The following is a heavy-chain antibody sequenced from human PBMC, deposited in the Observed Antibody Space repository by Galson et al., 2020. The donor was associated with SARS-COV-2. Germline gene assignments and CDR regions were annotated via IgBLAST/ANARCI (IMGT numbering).Heavy chain of an antibody. J-gene: IGHJ5*02. CDR3: ARGKGLLWFGQPPGWFDP. CDR1: GGSFSGYY. V-gene: IGHV4-34*01. Sequence: SETLSLTCAVYGGSFSGYYWSWIRQPPGKGLEWIGEINHSGSTNYNPSLKSRVTISVDTSKNQFSLKLSSVTAADTAVYYCARGKGLLWFGQPPGWFDPWGQGTLVTVSS. D-gene: IGHD3-10*01. CDR2: INHSGST.